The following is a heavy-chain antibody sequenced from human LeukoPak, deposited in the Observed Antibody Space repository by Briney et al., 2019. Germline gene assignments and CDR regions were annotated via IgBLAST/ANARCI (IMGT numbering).Heavy chain of an antibody. D-gene: IGHD3-9*01. CDR1: GLTFSSYA. J-gene: IGHJ4*02. V-gene: IGHV3-23*01. CDR2: ISGSGGGT. CDR3: AKGPVLRYFDWLLYEDYFDY. Sequence: GGSLRLSCAASGLTFSSYAMSWVRQSPGKGLEWVSSISGSGGGTYYADSVKGRFTISRDNSKNTLYLQMNSLRAEDTAVYYCAKGPVLRYFDWLLYEDYFDYWGQGTLVTVSS.